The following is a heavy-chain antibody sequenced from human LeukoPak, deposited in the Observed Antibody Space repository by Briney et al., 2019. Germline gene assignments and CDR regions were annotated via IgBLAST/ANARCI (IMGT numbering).Heavy chain of an antibody. V-gene: IGHV3-53*01. Sequence: RGSLRLSCVASGFTVSSNYMNWVRQAPGKGLEWVSVIYSGGNTYYADSVKGRFTISRDNSKNTVYLQMNSLRAEDTAVYYCATDSYSSTWYGNFDSWGQGTLVTVSS. J-gene: IGHJ4*02. CDR1: GFTVSSNY. CDR3: ATDSYSSTWYGNFDS. CDR2: IYSGGNT. D-gene: IGHD6-13*01.